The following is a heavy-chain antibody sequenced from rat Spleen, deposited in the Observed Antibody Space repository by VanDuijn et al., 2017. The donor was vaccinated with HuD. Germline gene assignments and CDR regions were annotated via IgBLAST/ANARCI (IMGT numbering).Heavy chain of an antibody. V-gene: IGHV5-31*01. CDR1: GFSFNNYW. Sequence: EVQLVESGGGLVQPGRSLNLSCVAPGFSFNNYWMTWIRQAPGKGLEWVASITSAGGTTYYVDSVKGRFTISRDNAKSTLYLQMDSLRSEDTATYYCTREDWVLDVWGQGASVTVSS. CDR3: TREDWVLDV. J-gene: IGHJ4*01. D-gene: IGHD4-2*01. CDR2: ITSAGGTT.